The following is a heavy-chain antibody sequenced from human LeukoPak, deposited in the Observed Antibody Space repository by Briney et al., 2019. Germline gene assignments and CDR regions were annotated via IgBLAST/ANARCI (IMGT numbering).Heavy chain of an antibody. V-gene: IGHV1-8*01. D-gene: IGHD6-25*01. CDR3: ARVRLATGRWFDP. Sequence: ASVKVSCKASGYTFTGYDINWVRQAAGQGLEWMGWMNPNSGNTGYAQKFQGRVTMTRNTSISTAYMELSSLRSEDTAVYYCARVRLATGRWFDPWGQGTLVTVSS. CDR1: GYTFTGYD. J-gene: IGHJ5*02. CDR2: MNPNSGNT.